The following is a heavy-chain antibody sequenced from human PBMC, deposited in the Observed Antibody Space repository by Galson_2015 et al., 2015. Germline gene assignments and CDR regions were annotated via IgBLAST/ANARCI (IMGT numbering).Heavy chain of an antibody. V-gene: IGHV3-9*01. CDR1: GFTFPDYA. CDR3: ARNFIEGTNWDEDFPGY. Sequence: SLRLSCAASGFTFPDYAIHWVRQAPGKGLEWVSGISWNGGSLGYADSVKGRFSISRDNAKNSLYLQMNSLRPEDTAFYYCARNFIEGTNWDEDFPGYWGQGTLVTVSS. J-gene: IGHJ4*02. D-gene: IGHD1-1*01. CDR2: ISWNGGSL.